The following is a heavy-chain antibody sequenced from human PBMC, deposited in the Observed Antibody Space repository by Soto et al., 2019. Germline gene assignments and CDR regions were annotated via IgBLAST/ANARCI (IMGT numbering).Heavy chain of an antibody. Sequence: DVQVVESGGGLVLPGGFLRLSCAASGFTVSTSRMSWFRQAPGKGLEWVSVIYSGGNTYYADSVKGRFTISRDNSQNTLYIQMNSLSAEDTAVYYCARERRGDGNAELWGQGTLVTVSS. CDR3: ARERRGDGNAEL. J-gene: IGHJ4*02. V-gene: IGHV3-66*01. CDR2: IYSGGNT. CDR1: GFTVSTSR. D-gene: IGHD1-7*01.